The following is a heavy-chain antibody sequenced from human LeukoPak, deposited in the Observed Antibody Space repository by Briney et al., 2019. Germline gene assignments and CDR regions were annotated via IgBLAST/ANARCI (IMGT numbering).Heavy chain of an antibody. D-gene: IGHD4-17*01. Sequence: SETLSLTCTVSGGSVSSGSYYWSWIREPPGKGLEWIGYIYYSGSTNYNPSLKSRVTISVDTSKNQFSLKLSSVTAADTAVYYCARVHTTVTTYYFDYWGQGTLVTVSS. CDR2: IYYSGST. CDR1: GGSVSSGSYY. CDR3: ARVHTTVTTYYFDY. V-gene: IGHV4-61*01. J-gene: IGHJ4*02.